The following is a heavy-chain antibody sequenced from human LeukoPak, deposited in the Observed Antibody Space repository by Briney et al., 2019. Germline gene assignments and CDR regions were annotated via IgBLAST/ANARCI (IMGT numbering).Heavy chain of an antibody. Sequence: PGGSLRLSCAASGLTFSTYSMNWVRQAPGKGLEWVSYISSHSRTIYYADSVKGRFTISRDNAKNSLFLQMGSLRAEDTAVYYCASLLRDIFPFFDYWGQGTLVTVSS. J-gene: IGHJ4*02. CDR2: ISSHSRTI. CDR1: GLTFSTYS. V-gene: IGHV3-48*01. CDR3: ASLLRDIFPFFDY.